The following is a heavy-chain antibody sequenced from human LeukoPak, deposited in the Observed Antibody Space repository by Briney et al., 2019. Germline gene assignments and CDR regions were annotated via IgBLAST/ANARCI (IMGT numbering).Heavy chain of an antibody. V-gene: IGHV3-23*01. CDR2: VSGSGANT. D-gene: IGHD3-16*01. CDR3: TNENDYLDY. J-gene: IGHJ4*02. CDR1: GFTFNNYG. Sequence: GGSLRLSCEASGFTFNNYGMTWVRQAPGKGLEWVSAVSGSGANTYYADSVKGRFSISRDNSKNTLYLQMNGLRAEDTAVYYCTNENDYLDYWGQGTLVAVSS.